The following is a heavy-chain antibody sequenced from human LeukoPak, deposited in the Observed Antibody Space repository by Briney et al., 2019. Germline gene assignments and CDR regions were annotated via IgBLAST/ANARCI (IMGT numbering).Heavy chain of an antibody. Sequence: ASVKVSCKASGGTFSSYAISWVRQAPGQGLEWMGGIIPIFGTANYAQKFQGRVTITADESTSTAYMELSSLRSEDTAVYYCARDSTYYDILTGYYNRNPSDYWGQGTLATVSS. CDR1: GGTFSSYA. J-gene: IGHJ4*02. D-gene: IGHD3-9*01. CDR3: ARDSTYYDILTGYYNRNPSDY. CDR2: IIPIFGTA. V-gene: IGHV1-69*01.